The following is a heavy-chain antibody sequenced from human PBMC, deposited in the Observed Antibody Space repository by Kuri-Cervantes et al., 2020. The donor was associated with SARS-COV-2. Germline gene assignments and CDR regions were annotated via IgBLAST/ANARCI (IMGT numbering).Heavy chain of an antibody. CDR2: ISGSGGST. CDR3: AKEFLGKYDFWSGYRDAFDI. J-gene: IGHJ3*02. Sequence: GESLKISCAASGFTFSSYAMSWVRQAPGKGLEWVSAISGSGGSTYYADSVKGRFTISRDNSKNTLYLQMNSLRAEDTAVYYCAKEFLGKYDFWSGYRDAFDIWGQGTTVTVSS. CDR1: GFTFSSYA. V-gene: IGHV3-23*01. D-gene: IGHD3-3*01.